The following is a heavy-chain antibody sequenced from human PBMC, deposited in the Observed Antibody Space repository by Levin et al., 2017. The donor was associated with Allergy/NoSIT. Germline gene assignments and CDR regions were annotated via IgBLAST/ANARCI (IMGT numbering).Heavy chain of an antibody. CDR1: GGSISSGDYY. J-gene: IGHJ3*02. D-gene: IGHD2-21*02. CDR2: IYYSGST. V-gene: IGHV4-30-4*01. Sequence: SETLSLTCTVSGGSISSGDYYWSWIRQPPGKGLEWIGYIYYSGSTYYNPSLKSRVTISVDTSKNQFSLKLSSVTAADTAVYYCAREGVVVTATAKAFDIWGQGTMVTVSS. CDR3: AREGVVVTATAKAFDI.